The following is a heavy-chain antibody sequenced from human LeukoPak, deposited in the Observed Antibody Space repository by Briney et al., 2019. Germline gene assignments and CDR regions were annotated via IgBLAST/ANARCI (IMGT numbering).Heavy chain of an antibody. Sequence: TGGSLRLSCAASGFTFSSYAMTWVRQAPGKGLEWVSTLSGSGSNTYYADSVKGRFSISRDNSQSTLYLQMNSLRAEGTAVYYCAKFRAAAGPRDFDYWGQGTLVTVSS. J-gene: IGHJ4*02. CDR2: LSGSGSNT. CDR1: GFTFSSYA. V-gene: IGHV3-23*01. D-gene: IGHD6-13*01. CDR3: AKFRAAAGPRDFDY.